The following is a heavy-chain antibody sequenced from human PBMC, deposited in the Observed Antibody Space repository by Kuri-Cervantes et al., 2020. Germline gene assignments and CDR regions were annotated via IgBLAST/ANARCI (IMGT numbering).Heavy chain of an antibody. Sequence: SETLSLTCAVSGGSISSGGYSWSWIRQPPGKGLEWIGYIYHSGSTYYNPSLKSRVTISVDRSKNQFSLKLSSVTAADTAVYYCARYTGDYVWGSYPGYFDYWGQETLVTVSS. D-gene: IGHD3-16*02. V-gene: IGHV4-30-2*02. CDR3: ARYTGDYVWGSYPGYFDY. CDR2: IYHSGST. CDR1: GGSISSGGYS. J-gene: IGHJ4*02.